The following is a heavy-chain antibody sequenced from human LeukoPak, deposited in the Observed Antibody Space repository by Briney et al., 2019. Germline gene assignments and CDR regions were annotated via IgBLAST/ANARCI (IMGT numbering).Heavy chain of an antibody. V-gene: IGHV1-69*04. CDR2: IIPILGIA. J-gene: IGHJ6*02. CDR3: ARGPIAVAGTGVNYCYYYGMDV. Sequence: SVKVSCKASGGTFSSYAISWVRQAPGQGLEWMGRIIPILGIANYAQTFQGRVTITADKSTSTAYMELSSLRSEHTAVYYCARGPIAVAGTGVNYCYYYGMDVWGQGTTVTVSS. CDR1: GGTFSSYA. D-gene: IGHD6-19*01.